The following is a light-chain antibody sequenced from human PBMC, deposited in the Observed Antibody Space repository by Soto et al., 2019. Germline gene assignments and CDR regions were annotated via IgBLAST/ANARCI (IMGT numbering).Light chain of an antibody. V-gene: IGKV3-11*01. J-gene: IGKJ4*01. Sequence: LSMSPAALSLNTGERATLSCRASQSVGYHLAWYQQKPGQAPRLLIYDVSNRATGIPTRFSGSGTGTEFTLTIICLESEDFVVYYCQQYNYWLSPFGEVSIVAIK. CDR3: QQYNYWLSP. CDR1: QSVGYH. CDR2: DVS.